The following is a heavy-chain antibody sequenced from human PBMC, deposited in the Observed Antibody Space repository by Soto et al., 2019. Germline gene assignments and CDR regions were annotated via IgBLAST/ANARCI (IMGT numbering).Heavy chain of an antibody. CDR2: ISGSGGST. J-gene: IGHJ4*02. V-gene: IGHV3-23*01. Sequence: GVLRLSCAASGFTCSSYAMSWVRQAPGKGLEWVSAISGSGGSTYYADSVKGRFTISRDNSKNTLYLQMNSLRAEDTAVYYCAKQGEVVVITPLDYWGQGTLVTVSS. CDR1: GFTCSSYA. CDR3: AKQGEVVVITPLDY. D-gene: IGHD3-22*01.